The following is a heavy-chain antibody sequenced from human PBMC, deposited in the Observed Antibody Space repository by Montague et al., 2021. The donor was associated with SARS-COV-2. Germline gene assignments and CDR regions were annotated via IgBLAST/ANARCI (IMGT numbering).Heavy chain of an antibody. CDR1: GASISSRSYY. CDR2: KYYSGST. CDR3: ATLPASITILGGVQGYYLDD. D-gene: IGHD3-3*01. Sequence: SETLSLTCTVSGASISSRSYYWGWIRQPPGKGLEWIGCKYYSGSTYYNPTLKSRVTISVDTSKNQFSLKLSSVTAADTAVYYYATLPASITILGGVQGYYLDDWGQGTLVTVSS. V-gene: IGHV4-39*01. J-gene: IGHJ4*01.